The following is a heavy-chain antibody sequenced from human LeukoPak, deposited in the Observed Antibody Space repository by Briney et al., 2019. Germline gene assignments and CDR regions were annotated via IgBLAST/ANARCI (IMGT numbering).Heavy chain of an antibody. CDR2: ISGSGGST. V-gene: IGHV3-23*01. D-gene: IGHD3-10*01. Sequence: GGSLRLSCAASGFTFSSYAMSWVRQAPGKGLDWVSAISGSGGSTYYADSVKGRFTISRDNSKNTLYLQMNSLRAEDTAVYYCAKDLYYGSGSYLDYWGQGTLVTVSS. CDR1: GFTFSSYA. J-gene: IGHJ4*02. CDR3: AKDLYYGSGSYLDY.